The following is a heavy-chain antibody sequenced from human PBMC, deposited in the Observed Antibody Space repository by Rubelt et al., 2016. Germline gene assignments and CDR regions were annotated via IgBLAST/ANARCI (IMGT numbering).Heavy chain of an antibody. CDR2: IYYIGST. CDR1: GGSISSYY. V-gene: IGHV4-59*12. D-gene: IGHD2-15*01. J-gene: IGHJ4*02. Sequence: QVQLQESGPGLVKPSETLSLTCTVSGGSISSYYWSWIRQPPGKGLEWIGYIYYIGSTNYNPSLKRRVTISVDTSKNQFSLKLSSVTAADTAVYFCARDCSTGSCYDFWGQGSLVTVSP. CDR3: ARDCSTGSCYDF.